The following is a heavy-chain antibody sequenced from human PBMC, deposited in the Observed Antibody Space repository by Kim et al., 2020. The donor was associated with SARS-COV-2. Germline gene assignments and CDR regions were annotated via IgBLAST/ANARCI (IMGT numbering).Heavy chain of an antibody. CDR3: ARGRITIFGVVTEFDY. Sequence: SLTIRVTISVDTSKTQFSLKLSSVTAADTAVYYCARGRITIFGVVTEFDYWGQGTLVTVSS. J-gene: IGHJ4*02. D-gene: IGHD3-3*01. V-gene: IGHV4-31*02.